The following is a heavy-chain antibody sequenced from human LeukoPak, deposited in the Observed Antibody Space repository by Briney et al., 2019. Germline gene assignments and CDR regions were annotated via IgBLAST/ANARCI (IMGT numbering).Heavy chain of an antibody. J-gene: IGHJ6*04. CDR2: FDPEDGET. V-gene: IGHV1-24*01. CDR1: GYTLTELS. Sequence: ASVKVSCKVSGYTLTELSMHWVRQAPGKGLEWMGGFDPEDGETIYAQKFQGRVTMTEDTSTDTAYMELGSLRSEDTAVYYCATSGSHPSLYYYYGMDVWGKGTTVTVSS. CDR3: ATSGSHPSLYYYYGMDV. D-gene: IGHD2-15*01.